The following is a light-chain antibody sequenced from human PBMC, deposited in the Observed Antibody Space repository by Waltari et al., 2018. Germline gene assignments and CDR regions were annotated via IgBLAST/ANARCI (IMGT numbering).Light chain of an antibody. CDR3: QQRSNWPSWT. CDR2: DAY. J-gene: IGKJ1*01. CDR1: QGVSGY. Sequence: TVFTQSPATLSLSPGERATLSCRASQGVSGYLAWYQQKPGQAPRLLIYDAYNRATGIPARFSGSGSGTDVTLTISSLGPEDFAVYYCQQRSNWPSWTFGQGTKVEIK. V-gene: IGKV3-11*01.